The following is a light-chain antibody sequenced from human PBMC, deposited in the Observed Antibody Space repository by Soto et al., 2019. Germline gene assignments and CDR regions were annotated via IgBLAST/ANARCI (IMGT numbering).Light chain of an antibody. CDR2: KAS. Sequence: DIQMTQSPSTLSASVGDRVTITCRASQSISSWLAWYQQKPGKAPKLLIYKASSLESGVPSRFSGCGSGTEFTLTISSLQPDDFATYYCQQYNSYLTFGPGTKVDIK. CDR3: QQYNSYLT. V-gene: IGKV1-5*03. J-gene: IGKJ3*01. CDR1: QSISSW.